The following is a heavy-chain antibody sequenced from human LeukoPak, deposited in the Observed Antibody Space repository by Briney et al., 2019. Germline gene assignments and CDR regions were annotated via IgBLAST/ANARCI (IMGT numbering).Heavy chain of an antibody. J-gene: IGHJ4*02. D-gene: IGHD6-6*01. CDR1: GGSISSYY. Sequence: SETLSLTCTVSGGSISSYYWSWIRQPPGKGLEWIGYIYYSGSTNYNPSLKNRVTISVDTSKNQFSLKLSSVTAADTAVYYCARDKGEYSSSSLSFDYWGQGTLVTVSS. CDR2: IYYSGST. V-gene: IGHV4-59*01. CDR3: ARDKGEYSSSSLSFDY.